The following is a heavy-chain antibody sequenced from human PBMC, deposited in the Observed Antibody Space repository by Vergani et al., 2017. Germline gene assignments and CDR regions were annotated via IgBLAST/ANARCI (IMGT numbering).Heavy chain of an antibody. CDR2: ISSSSSYI. J-gene: IGHJ6*03. V-gene: IGHV3-21*01. Sequence: EVQLVESGGGLVKPGGSLRLSCAASGFTFSSYSMNWVRQAPGKGLEWVSSISSSSSYIYYADSVKGRFTISRDNAKNSLYLQMNSLRAEDTAVYYCAKVDIVAYYYYMDVWGKGTTVTVSS. CDR1: GFTFSSYS. D-gene: IGHD5-12*01. CDR3: AKVDIVAYYYYMDV.